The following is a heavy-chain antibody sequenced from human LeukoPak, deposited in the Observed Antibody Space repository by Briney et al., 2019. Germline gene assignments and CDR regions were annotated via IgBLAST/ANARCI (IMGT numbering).Heavy chain of an antibody. CDR2: LYYTGST. V-gene: IGHV4-59*02. D-gene: IGHD7-27*01. CDR3: ATRKLGNDY. Sequence: SETLSLTCTISGGSVSDYYWSWIRQSPGKGLEWIGYLYYTGSTSYNPSLKSRVTISADTSKNQFSLKLNSVTAADTAVYYCATRKLGNDYWGQGTLVTVSS. J-gene: IGHJ4*02. CDR1: GGSVSDYY.